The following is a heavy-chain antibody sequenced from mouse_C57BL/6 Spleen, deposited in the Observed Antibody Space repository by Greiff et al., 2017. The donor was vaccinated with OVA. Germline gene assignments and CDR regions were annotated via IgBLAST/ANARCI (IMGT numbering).Heavy chain of an antibody. D-gene: IGHD1-1*01. Sequence: VQLQQSDAELVKPGASVKISCKVSGYTFTDHTIHWMKQRPEQGLEWIGNIYPRDGSTKYNEKFKGKATLTADKSSSTAYMQLNSLTSEDSAVYFCARRPKPFITTVVFDYWGQGTTLTVSS. J-gene: IGHJ2*01. CDR1: GYTFTDHT. CDR3: ARRPKPFITTVVFDY. V-gene: IGHV1-78*01. CDR2: IYPRDGST.